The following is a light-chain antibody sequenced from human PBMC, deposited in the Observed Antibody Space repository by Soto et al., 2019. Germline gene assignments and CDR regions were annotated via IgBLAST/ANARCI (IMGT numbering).Light chain of an antibody. CDR1: QGISNY. Sequence: DIQMTQSPSAMSASVGDRVTITCRARQGISNYLAWFQQKPGKVPKLLIYAASSLQSGVPSRFSGSGSGTEFTLTISSLQPEDFATYSCLQPNSYPPRTFGQGTKVEIK. CDR3: LQPNSYPPRT. CDR2: AAS. J-gene: IGKJ1*01. V-gene: IGKV1-17*03.